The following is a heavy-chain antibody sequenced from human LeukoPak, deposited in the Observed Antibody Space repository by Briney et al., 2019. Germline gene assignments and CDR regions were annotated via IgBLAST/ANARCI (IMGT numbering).Heavy chain of an antibody. D-gene: IGHD2/OR15-2a*01. V-gene: IGHV4-4*07. CDR3: ARSNSPSRFDP. CDR2: MYTSGST. J-gene: IGHJ5*02. CDR1: GGXISSYS. Sequence: PSETLSLTCAVSGGXISSYSCSWIRQPAGKGLEWIGRMYTSGSTNYNPSLKSRVSMSLDTSKNQFSLKLTSVTAPDTAVYYCARSNSPSRFDPWGQGTLVTVSS.